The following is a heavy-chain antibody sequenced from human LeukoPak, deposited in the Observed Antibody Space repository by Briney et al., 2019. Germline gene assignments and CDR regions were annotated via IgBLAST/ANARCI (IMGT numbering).Heavy chain of an antibody. J-gene: IGHJ4*02. CDR2: IYYSGST. D-gene: IGHD3-10*01. CDR3: TTDLEDYYGSGSYYKRWVDY. Sequence: PSETLSLTCTVSGGSISSSSYYWGWIRQPPGKGLEWIGSIYYSGSTYYNPSLKSRVTISVDTSKNQFSLKLSSVTAEDTAVYYCTTDLEDYYGSGSYYKRWVDYWGQGTLVTVSS. V-gene: IGHV4-39*07. CDR1: GGSISSSSYY.